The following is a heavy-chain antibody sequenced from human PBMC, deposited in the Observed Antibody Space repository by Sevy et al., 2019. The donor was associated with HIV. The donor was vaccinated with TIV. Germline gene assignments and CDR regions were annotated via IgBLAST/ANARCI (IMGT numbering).Heavy chain of an antibody. CDR3: ATTKDYYDSSGYPFDD. V-gene: IGHV1-24*01. CDR1: GYTLTKLS. D-gene: IGHD3-22*01. CDR2: FDPEDGDPEDGET. J-gene: IGHJ4*02. Sequence: VSVKVSCTVSGYTLTKLSMHWVRQAPGKGPEWLGTFDPEDGDPEDGETVYAQKFQDRVIMTDDISTDTAYMELSSLTSEDTAVYYCATTKDYYDSSGYPFDDWGQGTLVTVSS.